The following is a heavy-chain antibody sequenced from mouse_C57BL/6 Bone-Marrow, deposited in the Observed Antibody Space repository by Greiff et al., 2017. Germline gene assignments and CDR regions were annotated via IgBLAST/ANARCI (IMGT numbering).Heavy chain of an antibody. CDR3: TRDKRVTGCYAMDY. CDR1: GFTFSSYA. D-gene: IGHD4-1*01. CDR2: ISSGGDYI. Sequence: DVHLVESGEGLVKPGGSLKLSCAASGFTFSSYAMSWVRQTPEKRLEWVAYISSGGDYIYYADTVKGRFTISRDNARNTLYLQMSSLKSEDTAMYYCTRDKRVTGCYAMDYWGQGTSVTVSS. V-gene: IGHV5-9-1*02. J-gene: IGHJ4*01.